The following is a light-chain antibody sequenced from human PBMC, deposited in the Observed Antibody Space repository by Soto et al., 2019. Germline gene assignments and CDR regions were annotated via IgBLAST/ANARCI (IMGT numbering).Light chain of an antibody. J-gene: IGKJ4*01. CDR1: ENIYGY. CDR2: WAS. CDR3: QQYSAYPLT. Sequence: DIQLTQSPSILSASVGDSVTITCRASENIYGYLAWYQQKPGEAPKLLIYWASTLVSGVPSRFTGGESGTEFTLTISDLQPDDFATYFCQQYSAYPLTFGGGTKVDIK. V-gene: IGKV1-5*03.